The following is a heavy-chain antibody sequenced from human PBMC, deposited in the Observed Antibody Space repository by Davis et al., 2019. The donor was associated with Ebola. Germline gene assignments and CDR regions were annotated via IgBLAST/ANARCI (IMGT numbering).Heavy chain of an antibody. CDR2: INHSGST. CDR3: AKDRTSSSWYESGY. CDR1: GGSSSGYY. J-gene: IGHJ4*02. Sequence: MPGGPLRLSCAVYGGSSSGYYWGWTRQPPGKGLEWIGEINHSGSTNYNPSLKSRVTISVDTSKNQFSLKLSSVTAADTAVYYCAKDRTSSSWYESGYWGQGTLVTVSS. D-gene: IGHD6-13*01. V-gene: IGHV4-34*01.